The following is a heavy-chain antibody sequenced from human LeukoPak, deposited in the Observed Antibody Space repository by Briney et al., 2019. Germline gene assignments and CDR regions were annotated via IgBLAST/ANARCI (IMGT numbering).Heavy chain of an antibody. J-gene: IGHJ6*02. CDR3: ARTYSSSYYYGMDV. V-gene: IGHV3-48*02. CDR2: ISSSSSTI. D-gene: IGHD6-19*01. Sequence: AGGSLRLSCAASGFTFSSYSMNWVRQAPGKGLEWVSYISSSSSTIYYADSVKGRFTISRDNAKNSLYLQMNSLRDEDMAVYYCARTYSSSYYYGMDVWGQGTTVTVSS. CDR1: GFTFSSYS.